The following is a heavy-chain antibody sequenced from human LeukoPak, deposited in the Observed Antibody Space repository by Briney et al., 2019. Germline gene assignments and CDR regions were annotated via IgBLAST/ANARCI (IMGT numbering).Heavy chain of an antibody. CDR1: GGTISSYY. J-gene: IGHJ2*01. V-gene: IGHV4-59*01. D-gene: IGHD3-22*01. Sequence: SETLSLTCTVSGGTISSYYWSWIRQPPGKGLEWIGYIYYSGSTNYNPSLKSRVTISVDTSKNQFSLKLSSVTAADTAVYYCARDGHYYYDISGPWYFDLWGRGTLVTVSS. CDR2: IYYSGST. CDR3: ARDGHYYYDISGPWYFDL.